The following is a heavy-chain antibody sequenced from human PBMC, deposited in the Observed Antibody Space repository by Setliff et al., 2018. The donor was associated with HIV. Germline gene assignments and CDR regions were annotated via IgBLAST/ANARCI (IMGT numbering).Heavy chain of an antibody. Sequence: SETLSLTCTVSGGTISSSDYYWGWIRQPPGKGLEWIGSIYYSGTTYYNPSLKSRVTISVDTSKNQFSLKLSSVTAADTAVYYCARRSAGGGYNYWYFDLWGRGTLVTVS. D-gene: IGHD5-12*01. CDR2: IYYSGTT. CDR3: ARRSAGGGYNYWYFDL. J-gene: IGHJ2*01. CDR1: GGTISSSDYY. V-gene: IGHV4-39*01.